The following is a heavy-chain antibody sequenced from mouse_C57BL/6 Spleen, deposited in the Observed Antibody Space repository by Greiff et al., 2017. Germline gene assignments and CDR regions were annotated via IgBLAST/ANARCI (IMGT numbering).Heavy chain of an antibody. J-gene: IGHJ3*01. CDR1: GFTFSSYG. V-gene: IGHV5-6*02. CDR2: LSSGGSYT. D-gene: IGHD1-1*01. Sequence: EVTLVESGGDLVQPGGSLKLSCAASGFTFSSYGMSWVRQTPDKRLEWVATLSSGGSYTYYPDSVKGRFTISRDNAKNTLYLQRSSLKSEDTAMYYCARRGTTVVGPFAYWGQGTLVTVSA. CDR3: ARRGTTVVGPFAY.